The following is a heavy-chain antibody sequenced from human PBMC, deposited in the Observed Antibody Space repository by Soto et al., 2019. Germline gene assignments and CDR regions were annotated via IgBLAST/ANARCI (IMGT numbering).Heavy chain of an antibody. V-gene: IGHV3-23*01. Sequence: LRLSCAAAGFTFSSYAVSWVRQAPGRGLEWVSIISGNGGSTYYAASVKGRFTISRDNTKNTLYLQMDSLTAEDTAVYYCAKGSEFSNSYTLDFDFWGQGALVTVSS. J-gene: IGHJ4*02. D-gene: IGHD6-6*01. CDR3: AKGSEFSNSYTLDFDF. CDR2: ISGNGGST. CDR1: GFTFSSYA.